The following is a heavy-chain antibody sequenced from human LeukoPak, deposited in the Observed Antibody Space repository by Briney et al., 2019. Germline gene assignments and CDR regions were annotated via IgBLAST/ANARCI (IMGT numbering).Heavy chain of an antibody. Sequence: SVKVSCKASGGTFSSYAISWVRQAPGQGLEWMGRIIPILGIANYARKFQGRVTITADKSTSTAYMELSSLRSEDTAVYYCARLGYCSGGSCYPDYWGQGTLVTVSS. CDR2: IIPILGIA. D-gene: IGHD2-15*01. CDR1: GGTFSSYA. CDR3: ARLGYCSGGSCYPDY. J-gene: IGHJ4*02. V-gene: IGHV1-69*04.